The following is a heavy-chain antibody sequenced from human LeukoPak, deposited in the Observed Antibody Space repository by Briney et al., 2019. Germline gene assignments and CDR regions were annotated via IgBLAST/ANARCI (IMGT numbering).Heavy chain of an antibody. Sequence: ASVKVSCKASGYTFTGYYMHWVRQAPGQGLEWMGWISAYNGNTNYAQKLQGRVTMTTDPSTSTAYMELRSLRSDDTAVYYCARIAWDYYGSGSYPSLPTWGQGTLVTVSS. J-gene: IGHJ4*02. V-gene: IGHV1-18*04. D-gene: IGHD3-10*01. CDR3: ARIAWDYYGSGSYPSLPT. CDR2: ISAYNGNT. CDR1: GYTFTGYY.